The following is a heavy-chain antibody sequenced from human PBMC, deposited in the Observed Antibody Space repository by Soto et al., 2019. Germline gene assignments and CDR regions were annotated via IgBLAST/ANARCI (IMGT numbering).Heavy chain of an antibody. Sequence: ASVKVSCKGFGYSFMKYGINWVRQAPGQGXEWVGWISPYSGYTHSAQKFHGRLTLTTDTAASTAYMELRILRSADTALYYCAREASVLIPAARPSRFDSWGQGTLVTVSS. CDR2: ISPYSGYT. CDR1: GYSFMKYG. CDR3: AREASVLIPAARPSRFDS. J-gene: IGHJ4*02. V-gene: IGHV1-18*01. D-gene: IGHD2-2*01.